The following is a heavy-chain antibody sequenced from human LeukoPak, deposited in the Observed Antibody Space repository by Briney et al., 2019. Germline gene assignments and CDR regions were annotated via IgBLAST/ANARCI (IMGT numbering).Heavy chain of an antibody. CDR2: ISSSSSYI. Sequence: GGSLRLSCAASGFTFSSYSMNGVRQAPGKGLEWVSSISSSSSYIYYADSVKGRFTISRDNAKNSLYLQMNSLRAEDTAVYYCARDPGSGYEEHFDYWGQGTLVTVSS. D-gene: IGHD5-12*01. V-gene: IGHV3-21*04. CDR3: ARDPGSGYEEHFDY. CDR1: GFTFSSYS. J-gene: IGHJ4*02.